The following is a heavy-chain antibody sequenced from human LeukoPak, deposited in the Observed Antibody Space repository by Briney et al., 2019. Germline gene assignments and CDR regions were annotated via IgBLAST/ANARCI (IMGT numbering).Heavy chain of an antibody. D-gene: IGHD6-19*01. CDR3: ARGGYGSGWANFDY. CDR1: GGSFSGYY. J-gene: IGHJ4*02. V-gene: IGHV4-34*01. CDR2: INHSGST. Sequence: SETLSLTCAVYGGSFSGYYWSWIRQPPGKGLEWIGEINHSGSTNYNPSLKSRVTISVDTSKNQFSLELSSVTAADTAVYYCARGGYGSGWANFDYWGQGTLVTVSS.